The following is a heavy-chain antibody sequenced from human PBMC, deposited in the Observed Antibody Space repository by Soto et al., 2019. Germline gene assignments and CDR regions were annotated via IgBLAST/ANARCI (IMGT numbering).Heavy chain of an antibody. CDR3: ARDPDPLHVVATGLDV. J-gene: IGHJ3*01. CDR2: ISSSSSII. V-gene: IGHV3-48*02. CDR1: GFTFSSYS. Sequence: EVQLVESGGGLVQPGGSLRLSCAASGFTFSSYSMNWVRQAPGKGLEWVSHISSSSSIICDADSVKGRFTISRDNAKNSLYLQMNSLRDEDTAVYYCARDPDPLHVVATGLDVWGQGTMVTVSS. D-gene: IGHD2-21*01.